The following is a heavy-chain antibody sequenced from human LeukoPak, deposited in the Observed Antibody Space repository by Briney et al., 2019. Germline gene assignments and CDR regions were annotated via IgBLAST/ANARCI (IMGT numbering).Heavy chain of an antibody. Sequence: ASVKVSCKTSGYTFTGYYLHWVRQAPGQGLEWMGWINPNSGGTNYAQKFQGRVTMTRDTSFSTAYMELSRLRSDDSAVYYCVQFELDYWGQGTLVTVSS. CDR3: VQFELDY. J-gene: IGHJ4*02. D-gene: IGHD1-7*01. V-gene: IGHV1-2*02. CDR1: GYTFTGYY. CDR2: INPNSGGT.